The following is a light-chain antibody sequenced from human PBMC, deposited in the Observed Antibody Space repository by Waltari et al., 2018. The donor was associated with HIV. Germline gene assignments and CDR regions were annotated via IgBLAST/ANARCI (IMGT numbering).Light chain of an antibody. CDR1: TSVLYVSNNKNY. CDR2: WAS. CDR3: QQYYRSPFS. V-gene: IGKV4-1*01. J-gene: IGKJ2*03. Sequence: DIVMTQSPHSLAVSLGARATLNCQSSTSVLYVSNNKNYLAWYQQKQGQPPKLLIYWASLRQSGVPDRFSGGGSGTDFTLTISSLQAEDVATYYCQQYYRSPFSFGQGTKLE.